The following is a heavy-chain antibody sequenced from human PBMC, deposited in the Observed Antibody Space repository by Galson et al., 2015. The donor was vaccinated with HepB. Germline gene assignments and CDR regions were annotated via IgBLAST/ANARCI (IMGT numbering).Heavy chain of an antibody. CDR1: GLTFSDYS. CDR3: AGPLRFLVPHDY. J-gene: IGHJ4*02. CDR2: ISSSSNTI. Sequence: SLRLSCAASGLTFSDYSMNWVRQAPGKGLEWVAYISSSSNTIYYADSVKGRFTISRDNAKKSLYLQTNTLRAEDTAVYYCAGPLRFLVPHDYWGQGTLVTVSS. V-gene: IGHV3-48*04. D-gene: IGHD3-3*01.